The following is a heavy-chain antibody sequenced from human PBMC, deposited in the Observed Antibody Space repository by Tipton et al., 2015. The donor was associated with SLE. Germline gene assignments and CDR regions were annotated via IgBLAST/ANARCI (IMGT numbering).Heavy chain of an antibody. V-gene: IGHV4-38-2*01. CDR1: GYSISSGYY. CDR2: IYHSGST. J-gene: IGHJ4*02. Sequence: TLSLTCAVSGYSISSGYYWGWIRQPPGKGLEWIGSIYHSGSTYYNPSLKSRVTISVDTSKNQFSLKLSSVTAADTAVYYCARHGGEPSFFDYWGQGTLVTVSS. CDR3: ARHGGEPSFFDY. D-gene: IGHD3-16*01.